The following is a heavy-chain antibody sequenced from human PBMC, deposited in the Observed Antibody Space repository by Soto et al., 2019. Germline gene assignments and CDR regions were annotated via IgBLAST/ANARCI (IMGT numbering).Heavy chain of an antibody. CDR1: GGSISSGDYY. CDR3: AYGRDGYNFDFPFDY. Sequence: PSETLSLTCTVSGGSISSGDYYWSWIRQPPGKGLEWIGYIYYSGSTYYNPSLKSRVTISVDTSKNQFSLKLSSVTAADTAVYYCAYGRDGYNFDFPFDYWGQGTLVTV. J-gene: IGHJ4*02. D-gene: IGHD5-12*01. V-gene: IGHV4-30-4*01. CDR2: IYYSGST.